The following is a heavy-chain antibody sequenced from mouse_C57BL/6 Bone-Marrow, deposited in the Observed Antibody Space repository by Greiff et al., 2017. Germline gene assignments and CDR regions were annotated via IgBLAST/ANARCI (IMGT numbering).Heavy chain of an antibody. J-gene: IGHJ3*01. CDR2: INPSSGYT. Sequence: VQLQQSGAELARPGASVKMSCKASGYTFTSYTMHWVKQRPGQGLEWIGYINPSSGYTKYNQKFKDKATLTADKSSSTAYMQLSSLTSEDSAVYYWTRVRLRSWFAYWGQGTLVTVSA. CDR1: GYTFTSYT. V-gene: IGHV1-4*01. CDR3: TRVRLRSWFAY. D-gene: IGHD2-4*01.